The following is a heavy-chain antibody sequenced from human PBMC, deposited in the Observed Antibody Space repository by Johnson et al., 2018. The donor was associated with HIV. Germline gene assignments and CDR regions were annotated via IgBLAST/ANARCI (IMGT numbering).Heavy chain of an antibody. CDR1: GFTFDNYA. CDR2: ISGSGGST. J-gene: IGHJ3*02. D-gene: IGHD1-26*01. Sequence: VQLVESGGGLVQPGRSLRLSCAASGFTFDNYAMHWVRQAPGKGLEWVSVISGSGGSTYYADSVKGRFTISRDNSKNTPYLQMNSLRAEDTAVYYCARVPEWIVGTDRVKDAFDIWGKGTMVTVSS. CDR3: ARVPEWIVGTDRVKDAFDI. V-gene: IGHV3-23*04.